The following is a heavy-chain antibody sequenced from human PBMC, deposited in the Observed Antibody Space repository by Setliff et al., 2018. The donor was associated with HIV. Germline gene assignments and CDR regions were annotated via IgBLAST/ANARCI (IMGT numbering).Heavy chain of an antibody. CDR1: GGSISSYY. J-gene: IGHJ4*02. Sequence: SETLSLTCTVSGGSISSYYWSWIRQPAGKGLEWIGRIYASGSTNYTPSLKSRVTMSVDTSKNHFSLKLGSVTAADTAVFYCARGREWTHLDYWGQGTLVTVSS. V-gene: IGHV4-4*07. CDR3: ARGREWTHLDY. CDR2: IYASGST. D-gene: IGHD3-3*01.